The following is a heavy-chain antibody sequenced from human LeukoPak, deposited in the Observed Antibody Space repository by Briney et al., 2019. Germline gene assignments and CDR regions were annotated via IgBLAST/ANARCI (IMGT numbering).Heavy chain of an antibody. V-gene: IGHV3-74*01. CDR1: GITFSDYW. J-gene: IGHJ4*02. Sequence: GGFLRLSCVVSGITFSDYWMHWVRQAPGKGLVWVSRINRDQTNTSYADSVKGRFTISRDNAKNTLYLQMNSLKAEDTGVYYCAPGVVILDNWGQGTLVTVSS. D-gene: IGHD3-3*01. CDR3: APGVVILDN. CDR2: INRDQTNT.